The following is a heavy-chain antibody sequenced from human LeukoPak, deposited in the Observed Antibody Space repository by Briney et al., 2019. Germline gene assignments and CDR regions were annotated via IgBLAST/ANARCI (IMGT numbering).Heavy chain of an antibody. J-gene: IGHJ4*02. D-gene: IGHD5-18*01. Sequence: SETLSFTGTVSGGSISSYYWSWIRQRAGKGLEWMGRIYTSGSTNYNTSLNRRVTMSVDTSKTEFSVKLSSVSDADTAVYYCARGRKYTSGYRVTELGSGYSDYWGQGTLVTVSS. CDR2: IYTSGST. CDR3: ARGRKYTSGYRVTELGSGYSDY. V-gene: IGHV4-4*07. CDR1: GGSISSYY.